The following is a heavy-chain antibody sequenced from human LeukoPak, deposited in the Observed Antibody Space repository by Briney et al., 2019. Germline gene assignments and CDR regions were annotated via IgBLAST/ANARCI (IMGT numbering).Heavy chain of an antibody. CDR1: GFTFDDYA. J-gene: IGHJ4*03. V-gene: IGHV3-9*01. D-gene: IGHD3-16*01. Sequence: PGRSLRLSCAASGFTFDDYAMHWVRQAPGKGLEWVSGISWNSGSIGYADSVKGRFTISRDNAKNSLYLQMNSLRAEDTALYYCAKDSTGGDAGLFDYWGQGTTVTVSS. CDR2: ISWNSGSI. CDR3: AKDSTGGDAGLFDY.